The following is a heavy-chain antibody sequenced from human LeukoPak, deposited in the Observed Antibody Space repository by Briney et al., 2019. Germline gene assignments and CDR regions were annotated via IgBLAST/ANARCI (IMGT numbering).Heavy chain of an antibody. CDR1: GGSISSSSYY. J-gene: IGHJ5*02. V-gene: IGHV4-39*01. Sequence: SETLSLTCTVSGGSISSSSYYWGWIRQPPGKGLEWIGSIYYSGSTYYNPSLRSRVTISVDTSKNQFSLKLSSVTAADTAVYYCARLHNYDFWSGYSNWFDPWGQGTLVTVSS. CDR3: ARLHNYDFWSGYSNWFDP. CDR2: IYYSGST. D-gene: IGHD3-3*01.